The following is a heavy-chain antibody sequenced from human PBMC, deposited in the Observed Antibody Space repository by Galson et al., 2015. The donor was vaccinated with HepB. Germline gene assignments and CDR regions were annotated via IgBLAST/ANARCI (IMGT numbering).Heavy chain of an antibody. J-gene: IGHJ3*02. CDR3: ARERETTPGVVIPDDYDI. Sequence: SLRLSCAASGFNLKIYEMNWVRQAPGKGLEWISFISDSGSGIFYADSVKGRFTISRDNAKNSLYLQMNSLRAEDTAVYYCARERETTPGVVIPDDYDIWGQGTMVTVSS. V-gene: IGHV3-48*03. CDR2: ISDSGSGI. CDR1: GFNLKIYE. D-gene: IGHD3-3*01.